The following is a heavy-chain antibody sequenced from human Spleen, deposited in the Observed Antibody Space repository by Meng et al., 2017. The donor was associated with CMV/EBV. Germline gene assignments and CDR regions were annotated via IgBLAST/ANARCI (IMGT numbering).Heavy chain of an antibody. CDR2: IIPIFDTT. V-gene: IGHV1-69*05. CDR3: ARDISVDTKGEYSSSSVGRRRDYYYYGVDV. D-gene: IGHD6-6*01. J-gene: IGHJ6*02. Sequence: PGQGLEWMGGIIPIFDTTNYAQKFQGRVTITTDDSATTVYMELSGLRSEDTAVYYCARDISVDTKGEYSSSSVGRRRDYYYYGVDVWGQGTTVTVSS.